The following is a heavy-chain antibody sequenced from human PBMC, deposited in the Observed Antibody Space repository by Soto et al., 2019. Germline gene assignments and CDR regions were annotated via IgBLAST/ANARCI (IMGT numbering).Heavy chain of an antibody. D-gene: IGHD3-10*01. Sequence: QVQLVQSGAEVKKPGASVKVSCKASGYRFSTYGISWVRQAPGQGLEWMGWISDYNGNTNYEKKFQGRVSMTTDTSTRTAYMELRSLRSDHTAVYYCAREGYYSGSESYSPPRYYGLDVWGQGTTVTVS. CDR3: AREGYYSGSESYSPPRYYGLDV. J-gene: IGHJ6*02. CDR1: GYRFSTYG. V-gene: IGHV1-18*01. CDR2: ISDYNGNT.